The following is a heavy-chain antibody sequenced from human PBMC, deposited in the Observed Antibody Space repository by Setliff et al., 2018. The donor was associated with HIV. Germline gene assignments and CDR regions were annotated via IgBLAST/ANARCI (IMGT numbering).Heavy chain of an antibody. CDR2: IYYNGNT. CDR3: ARDWGTMVRGDNWFDP. CDR1: GGSISSTTYW. J-gene: IGHJ5*02. V-gene: IGHV4-39*07. D-gene: IGHD3-10*01. Sequence: PSETLSLTCTVSGGSISSTTYWWGWIRQPPGKGLEWIGTIYYNGNTFYDPSLKSRVTISIDMSKNQFSLKLTSVAAADTALYYCARDWGTMVRGDNWFDPWGQGTLVTVSS.